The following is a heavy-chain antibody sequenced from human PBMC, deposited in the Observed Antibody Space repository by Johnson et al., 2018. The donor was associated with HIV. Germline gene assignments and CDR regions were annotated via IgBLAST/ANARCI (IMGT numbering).Heavy chain of an antibody. V-gene: IGHV3-30*02. CDR3: ARGRWLHLGAFDS. Sequence: QVQLVESGGGVVQPGGSLRLSCAASGFTFNNYGMHWVRQAPGKGLEWVAFIRYDGSAKYYVDSVKGRFTISRDNAKNSLYLQMNSLRAEDTAVYYCARGRWLHLGAFDSWGQGTLVTVAS. D-gene: IGHD5-24*01. CDR1: GFTFNNYG. J-gene: IGHJ3*02. CDR2: IRYDGSAK.